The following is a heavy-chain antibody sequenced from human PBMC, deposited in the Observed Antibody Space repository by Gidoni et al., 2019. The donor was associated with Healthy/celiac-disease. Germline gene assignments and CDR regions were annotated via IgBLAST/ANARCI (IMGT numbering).Heavy chain of an antibody. D-gene: IGHD3-10*01. CDR3: ARGDYGSGSHFDY. CDR2: IYYSGST. CDR1: GCSISSGGYY. Sequence: QVQLQESGPGLVKPSQTLSLTCTVSGCSISSGGYYWSWIRQHPGKGLEWIGYIYYSGSTYYNPSLKSRVTISVDTSKNQFSLKLSSVTAADTAVYYCARGDYGSGSHFDYWGQGTLVTVSS. J-gene: IGHJ4*02. V-gene: IGHV4-31*03.